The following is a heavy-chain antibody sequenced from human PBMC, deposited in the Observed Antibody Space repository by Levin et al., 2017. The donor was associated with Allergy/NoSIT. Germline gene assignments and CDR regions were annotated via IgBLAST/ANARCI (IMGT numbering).Heavy chain of an antibody. CDR1: GFTLSHNV. D-gene: IGHD3-10*01. CDR2: MWSDGTTK. V-gene: IGHV3-33*03. Sequence: HTGGSLRLSCAASGFTLSHNVMHWVRQGPGKGLEWVAVMWSDGTTKYYEESVKGRFTISRDNSKNTLYLQMNSLRPEDTAVYYCVKDDGHFGGDWGQGTLVTVSS. CDR3: VKDDGHFGGD. J-gene: IGHJ4*02.